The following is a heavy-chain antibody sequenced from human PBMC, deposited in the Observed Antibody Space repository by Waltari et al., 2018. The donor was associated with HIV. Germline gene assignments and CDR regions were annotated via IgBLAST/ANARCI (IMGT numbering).Heavy chain of an antibody. J-gene: IGHJ4*02. CDR3: TRVFRGTINYFDSRLGH. V-gene: IGHV1-2*02. Sequence: QVQLVQSGAAVKKRGASVKVSCKALGFKLRDYYMYWLRPAPGQGLEWMGLINPNSGGTRYSEKFQGRVTMTRDTSISTAYMELFRLRFDDTAIYYCTRVFRGTINYFDSRLGHWGQGTLVTVSS. CDR2: INPNSGGT. D-gene: IGHD3-22*01. CDR1: GFKLRDYY.